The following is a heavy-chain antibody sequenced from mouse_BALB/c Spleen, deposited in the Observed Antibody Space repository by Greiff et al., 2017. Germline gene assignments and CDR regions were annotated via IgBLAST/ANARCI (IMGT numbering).Heavy chain of an antibody. CDR1: GFTFSSFG. D-gene: IGHD3-1*01. CDR2: ISSGSSTI. CDR3: ARHSSGYKAWFAY. J-gene: IGHJ3*01. Sequence: EVKLVESGGGLVQPGGSRKLSCAASGFTFSSFGMHWVRQAPEKGLEWVAYISSGSSTIYYADTVKGRFTISRDNPKNTLFLQMTSLRSEDTAMYYCARHSSGYKAWFAYWGQGTLVTVSA. V-gene: IGHV5-17*02.